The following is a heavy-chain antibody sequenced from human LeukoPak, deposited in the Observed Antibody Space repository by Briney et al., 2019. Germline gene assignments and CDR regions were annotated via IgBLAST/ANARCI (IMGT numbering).Heavy chain of an antibody. J-gene: IGHJ4*02. CDR2: IYYSGST. D-gene: IGHD6-6*01. CDR3: ARVHVSSSGRLEDY. Sequence: PSETLSLTCTVSGGSISSGGYYWSWIRQHPGKGLEWIGYIYYSGSTYYNPSLKSRVTISVDTSKNQFSLKLSSVTAADTAVYYCARVHVSSSGRLEDYWGQGTLVTVSS. CDR1: GGSISSGGYY. V-gene: IGHV4-31*03.